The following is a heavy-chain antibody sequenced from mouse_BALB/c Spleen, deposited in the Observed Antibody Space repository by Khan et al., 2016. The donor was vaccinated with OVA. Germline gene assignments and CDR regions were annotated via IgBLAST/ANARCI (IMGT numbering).Heavy chain of an antibody. J-gene: IGHJ3*01. D-gene: IGHD1-2*01. V-gene: IGHV5-6*01. CDR3: ARHRSTTPTAWFAY. Sequence: EGERGEDGGDLVKPGGSLNLSCEASGFTFSSYGMSWVRQTPDKRLEWVATISNGGSSTYYPDIVKGLLTISGDNAKNTLYLEMSSLNPEDTTMYYCARHRSTTPTAWFAYWGQGTLVTVSA. CDR2: ISNGGSST. CDR1: GFTFSSYG.